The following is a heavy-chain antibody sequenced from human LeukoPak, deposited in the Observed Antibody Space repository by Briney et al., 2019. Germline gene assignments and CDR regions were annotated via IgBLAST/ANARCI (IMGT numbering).Heavy chain of an antibody. D-gene: IGHD6-19*01. CDR2: IKQDGSEE. CDR1: GFTFSTEW. Sequence: GGSLRLSGAASGFTFSTEWMSWVCQAPGKALEWVANIKQDGSEEAYVDSVKGRFTISRDNAKNSLYLQMNSLRAEDTAVYYCAGGTGWLIEVYWGQGSLVTVSS. J-gene: IGHJ4*02. CDR3: AGGTGWLIEVY. V-gene: IGHV3-7*01.